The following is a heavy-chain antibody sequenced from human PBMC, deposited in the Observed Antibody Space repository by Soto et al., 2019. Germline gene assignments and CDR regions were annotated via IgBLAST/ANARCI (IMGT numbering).Heavy chain of an antibody. CDR3: ARDLFRRQQQLVFDYYYYGMDV. D-gene: IGHD6-13*01. V-gene: IGHV3-30-3*01. CDR1: GFTFSSYA. J-gene: IGHJ6*02. CDR2: ISYDGSNK. Sequence: QVQLVESGGGVVQPGRSLRLSCAASGFTFSSYAMHWVRQAPGKGLEWVAVISYDGSNKYYADSVKGRFTISRDNSKNTLYLQMTSLRAEDTALYYCARDLFRRQQQLVFDYYYYGMDVWGQGTTVTVSS.